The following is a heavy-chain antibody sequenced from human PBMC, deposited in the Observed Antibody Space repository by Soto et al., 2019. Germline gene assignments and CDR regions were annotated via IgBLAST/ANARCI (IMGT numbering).Heavy chain of an antibody. J-gene: IGHJ2*01. D-gene: IGHD5-18*01. CDR3: ARDPLWGTAMVLWYFDL. V-gene: IGHV3-30-3*01. CDR1: GFTFSSYA. Sequence: QVQLVESGGGVVQPGRSLRLSCAASGFTFSSYAMHWVRQAPGKGLEWVAVISYDGSNKYYTDSVKGRFNISRDNSKNTLYMKMNSLRAEDTSVYYCARDPLWGTAMVLWYFDLWGRGTLVTVSS. CDR2: ISYDGSNK.